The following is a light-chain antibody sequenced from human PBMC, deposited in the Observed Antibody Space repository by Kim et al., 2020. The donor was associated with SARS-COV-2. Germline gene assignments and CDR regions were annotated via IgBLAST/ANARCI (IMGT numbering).Light chain of an antibody. CDR2: KVN. V-gene: IGLV2-8*01. CDR3: SSYAGRNTLI. CDR1: NSDVGGYDY. J-gene: IGLJ2*01. Sequence: GQSVTISCTGTNSDVGGYDYVSWYQTHPGKAPKLLIYKVNERPSGVPDRFSGSKSGNTASLTISGLQPEDEGDFYCSSYAGRNTLIFGGGTQLTVL.